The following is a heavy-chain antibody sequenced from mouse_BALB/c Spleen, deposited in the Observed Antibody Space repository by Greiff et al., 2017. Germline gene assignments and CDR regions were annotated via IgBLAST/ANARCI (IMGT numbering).Heavy chain of an antibody. D-gene: IGHD1-1*01. Sequence: EVKLVESGGGLVQPGGSRKLSCAASGFTFSSFGMHWVRQAPEKGLEWVAYISSGSSTIYYADTVKGRFTISRDIPKNTLFLQMTSLRSEDTAMYYCARGGYGSSYVGAYWGQGTLVTVSA. J-gene: IGHJ3*01. CDR2: ISSGSSTI. CDR1: GFTFSSFG. V-gene: IGHV5-17*02. CDR3: ARGGYGSSYVGAY.